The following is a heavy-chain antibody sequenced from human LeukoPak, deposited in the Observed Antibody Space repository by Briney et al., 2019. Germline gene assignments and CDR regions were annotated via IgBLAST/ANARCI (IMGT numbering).Heavy chain of an antibody. D-gene: IGHD2-2*01. Sequence: SETLSLTCTVPGGSISSHYWSWIRQPPGKGLEWIGYIYYSGSTNYNPSLKSRVTISVDTSKNQFSLKLSSVTAADTAVYYCARVPRYCSSTSCYYDYWGQGTLVTVSS. V-gene: IGHV4-59*11. CDR1: GGSISSHY. CDR3: ARVPRYCSSTSCYYDY. CDR2: IYYSGST. J-gene: IGHJ4*02.